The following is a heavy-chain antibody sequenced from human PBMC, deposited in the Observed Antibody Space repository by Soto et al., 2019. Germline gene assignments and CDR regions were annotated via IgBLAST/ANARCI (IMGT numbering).Heavy chain of an antibody. CDR3: ATERGLVVVAETPIHYSGMDA. Sequence: QPGGSLRLSCAASGFTFSSFWMAWVRQAPGKGLEWVANINQDGSEKYYVDSMKGRFTISRDNAKNSLYLEMNSLRAEDTAVYYCATERGLVVVAETPIHYSGMDAWGQGTTVTVSS. D-gene: IGHD2-15*01. CDR2: INQDGSEK. J-gene: IGHJ6*02. V-gene: IGHV3-7*03. CDR1: GFTFSSFW.